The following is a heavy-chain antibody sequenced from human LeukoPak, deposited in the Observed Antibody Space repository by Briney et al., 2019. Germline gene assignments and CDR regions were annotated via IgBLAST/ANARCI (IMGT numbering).Heavy chain of an antibody. CDR3: ARMEDDYDILTGYRY. D-gene: IGHD3-9*01. Sequence: ASVKVSCKASGYTFTSYYMHSVRQAPGQGLEWMGIINPSGGSTSYAQTLQGRVTMTRDTTTSTVYMELSSLRSEDTAVYYCARMEDDYDILTGYRYWGEGTLVTVSS. J-gene: IGHJ4*02. CDR2: INPSGGST. V-gene: IGHV1-46*01. CDR1: GYTFTSYY.